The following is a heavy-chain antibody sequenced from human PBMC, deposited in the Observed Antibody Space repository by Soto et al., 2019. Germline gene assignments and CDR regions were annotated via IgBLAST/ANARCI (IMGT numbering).Heavy chain of an antibody. Sequence: PGGSLRLSCAASGFTFSSYAMSWVRQAPGKGLEWVSAISGSGGSTYYADSVKGRFTISRDNSKNTLYLQMNSLRAEDTAVYYCAKIPAILEWVPDAFDIWGQGTMVTVSS. V-gene: IGHV3-23*01. D-gene: IGHD3-3*02. CDR2: ISGSGGST. J-gene: IGHJ3*02. CDR3: AKIPAILEWVPDAFDI. CDR1: GFTFSSYA.